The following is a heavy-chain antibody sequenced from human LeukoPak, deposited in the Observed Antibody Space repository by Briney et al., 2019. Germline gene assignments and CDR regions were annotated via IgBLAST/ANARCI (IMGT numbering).Heavy chain of an antibody. J-gene: IGHJ4*01. Sequence: SVKVACKASGGTFSSYAISWVRQAPGQGLEWMGGIIPIFGTANYAQKFQGRVTITTDESTSTAYMELSSLRSEDTAVYYCARSRGQHKITFDYWGQGTLVTVSS. CDR2: IIPIFGTA. CDR3: ARSRGQHKITFDY. V-gene: IGHV1-69*05. CDR1: GGTFSSYA. D-gene: IGHD6-13*01.